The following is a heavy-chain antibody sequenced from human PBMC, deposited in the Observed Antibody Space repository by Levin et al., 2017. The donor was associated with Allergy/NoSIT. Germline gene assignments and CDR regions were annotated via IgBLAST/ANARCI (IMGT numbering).Heavy chain of an antibody. D-gene: IGHD6-19*01. Sequence: GESLKISCAASGFTFSSYDMHWVRQATGKGLEWVSAIGTAGDTYYPGSVKGRFTISRENAKNSLYLQMNSLRAGDTAVYYCARGLWSSGTGDYWGQGTLVTVSS. J-gene: IGHJ4*02. CDR1: GFTFSSYD. V-gene: IGHV3-13*01. CDR3: ARGLWSSGTGDY. CDR2: IGTAGDT.